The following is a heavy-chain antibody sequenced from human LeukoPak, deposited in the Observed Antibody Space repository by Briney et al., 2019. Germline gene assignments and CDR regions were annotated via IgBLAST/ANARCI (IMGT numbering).Heavy chain of an antibody. V-gene: IGHV1-69*05. D-gene: IGHD3-9*01. Sequence: GASVKVSCKASGGTFSSYAISWVRQAPGQGLEWMGGIIPIFGTANYAQKFQGRVTMTRNTSISTAYMELSSLRSEDTAVYYCAGALGLLRYFDWLSHWGQGTLVTVSS. J-gene: IGHJ5*02. CDR2: IIPIFGTA. CDR1: GGTFSSYA. CDR3: AGALGLLRYFDWLSH.